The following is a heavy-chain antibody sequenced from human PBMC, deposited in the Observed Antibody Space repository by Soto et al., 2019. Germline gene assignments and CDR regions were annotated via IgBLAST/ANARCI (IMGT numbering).Heavy chain of an antibody. D-gene: IGHD3-3*01. CDR3: ARGVTIFGVVIIRSYYMDV. CDR1: GYAFTSYD. J-gene: IGHJ6*03. CDR2: MNPNSGNT. V-gene: IGHV1-8*01. Sequence: ASVKVSCKASGYAFTSYDINWVRQATGQGLDWMGWMNPNSGNTGYAQKFQGRVTMTRNTSISTAYMELSSLRSEDTAVYYCARGVTIFGVVIIRSYYMDVWGKGTTVTVSS.